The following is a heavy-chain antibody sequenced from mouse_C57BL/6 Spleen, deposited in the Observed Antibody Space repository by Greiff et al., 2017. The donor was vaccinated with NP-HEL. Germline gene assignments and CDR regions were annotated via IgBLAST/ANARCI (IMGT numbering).Heavy chain of an antibody. CDR1: GYTFTSYW. D-gene: IGHD2-1*01. V-gene: IGHV1-53*01. CDR2: INPSNGGT. J-gene: IGHJ4*01. Sequence: VQLQQPGTELVKPGASVKLSCKASGYTFTSYWMHWVKQRPGQGLEWIGNINPSNGGTNYNEKFKGKATLTVVTATSTGYMHLSSLTSEDSAVYYCARYYGNPYAMDYWGQGTSVTVSS. CDR3: ARYYGNPYAMDY.